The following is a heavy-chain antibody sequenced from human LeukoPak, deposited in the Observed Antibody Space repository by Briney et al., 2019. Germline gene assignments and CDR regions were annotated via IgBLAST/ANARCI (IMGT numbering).Heavy chain of an antibody. D-gene: IGHD5-12*01. CDR2: ISSSRSSYI. Sequence: GGSLRLSCAASGFTFSSYSMNWVRQAPGKGLEWVSSISSSRSSYIYYADSVKGRFTISRDNAKNSLYLQMNSLRAEDTAVYYCARALIVAHDAFDIWGQGTMVTVSS. V-gene: IGHV3-21*01. J-gene: IGHJ3*02. CDR1: GFTFSSYS. CDR3: ARALIVAHDAFDI.